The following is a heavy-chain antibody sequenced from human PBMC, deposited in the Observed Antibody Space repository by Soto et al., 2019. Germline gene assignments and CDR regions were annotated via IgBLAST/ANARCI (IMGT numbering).Heavy chain of an antibody. Sequence: GGSLRLSCAASGFFFSAYGMNWVRQAPGKGLQWVASITYSGEATFYADSFKGRFTISRDNDKKSLSLQMNSLRGDDTAVYYCARDFGDNGGFDFWGQGT. V-gene: IGHV3-21*01. CDR2: ITYSGEAT. CDR1: GFFFSAYG. D-gene: IGHD4-17*01. J-gene: IGHJ4*02. CDR3: ARDFGDNGGFDF.